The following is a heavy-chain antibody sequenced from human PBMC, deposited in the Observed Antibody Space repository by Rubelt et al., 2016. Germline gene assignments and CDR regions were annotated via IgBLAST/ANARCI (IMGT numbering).Heavy chain of an antibody. J-gene: IGHJ6*02. CDR1: GGSFSGYY. CDR2: INHSGST. Sequence: QVQLQQWGAGLLKPSETLSLTCAVYGGSFSGYYWSWIRQPPGKGLEWIGEINHSGSTNYNPSLKSRVTLAVDTSNNQFSLKLSSVTAADTAVYYCARGRMGFHYYYYGMDVWGQGTTVTVSS. D-gene: IGHD1-26*01. V-gene: IGHV4-34*01. CDR3: ARGRMGFHYYYYGMDV.